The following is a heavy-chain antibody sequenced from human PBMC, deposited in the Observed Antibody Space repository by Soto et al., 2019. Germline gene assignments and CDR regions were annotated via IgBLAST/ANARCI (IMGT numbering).Heavy chain of an antibody. J-gene: IGHJ6*02. CDR3: ARVGSYGSYYYYGMDV. Sequence: GGSLRLSCAASGFTFSSYAMHWVRQAPGKGLEWVAVISYDGSNKYYADSVKGRFTISRDNSKNTLYLQMNSLRAEDTVVYYCARVGSYGSYYYYGMDVWGQGTTVTVSS. D-gene: IGHD5-18*01. CDR2: ISYDGSNK. V-gene: IGHV3-30-3*01. CDR1: GFTFSSYA.